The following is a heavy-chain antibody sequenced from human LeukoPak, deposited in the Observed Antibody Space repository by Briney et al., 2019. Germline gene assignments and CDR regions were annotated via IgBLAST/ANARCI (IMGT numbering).Heavy chain of an antibody. D-gene: IGHD2-21*01. V-gene: IGHV4-59*11. J-gene: IGHJ4*02. CDR2: MYYSGST. CDR1: GGSISSHY. CDR3: ARYYCGGSNCPGIDS. Sequence: SETLSLTCTVSGGSISSHYWNWIRQPPGKGLEWVGYMYYSGSTSYNPSLMSRVTISVDTSKYQFSLKLSSVTAADTAVYFCARYYCGGSNCPGIDSWGQGTLVTVSS.